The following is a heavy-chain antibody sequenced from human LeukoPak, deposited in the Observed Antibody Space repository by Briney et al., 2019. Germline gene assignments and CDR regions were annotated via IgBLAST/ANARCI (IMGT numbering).Heavy chain of an antibody. CDR2: INPNSGGT. CDR3: ARETSYSGSYPIDY. J-gene: IGHJ4*02. Sequence: ASVKVSCKASGYTFTGYYMHWVRQAPGQGLEWMGWINPNSGGTNYAQKFQGRVTMTRDTSISTAYMELSRLRSDDTAVYYCARETSYSGSYPIDYWGQGTLVTVSS. V-gene: IGHV1-2*02. CDR1: GYTFTGYY. D-gene: IGHD1-26*01.